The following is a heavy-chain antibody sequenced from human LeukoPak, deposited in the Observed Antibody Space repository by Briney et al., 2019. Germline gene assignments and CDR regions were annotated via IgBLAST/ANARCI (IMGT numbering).Heavy chain of an antibody. V-gene: IGHV4-39*01. CDR2: IYYSGST. Sequence: PSETLSLTCTVSGGSSSSSSYYWSWIRQPPGKGLEWIGSIYYSGSTYYNPSLKSRVTISVDTSKNQFSLKLSSVTAADTAVYYCARVSPSYCSSTSCYYYYYMDVWGKGTTVTVSS. J-gene: IGHJ6*03. D-gene: IGHD2-2*01. CDR3: ARVSPSYCSSTSCYYYYYMDV. CDR1: GGSSSSSSYY.